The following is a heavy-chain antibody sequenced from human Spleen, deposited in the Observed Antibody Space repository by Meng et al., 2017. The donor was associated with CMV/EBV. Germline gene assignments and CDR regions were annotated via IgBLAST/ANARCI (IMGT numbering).Heavy chain of an antibody. CDR2: IYYSGST. D-gene: IGHD3-3*01. CDR3: ARGRREDVRITIFGVVEWFDP. Sequence: GGYYWSWIRQHPGKGLEWIGYIYYSGSTYYNPSLKSRVTISVGTSKNQFSLKLSSVTAADTAVYYCARGRREDVRITIFGVVEWFDPWGQGTLVTVSS. J-gene: IGHJ5*02. V-gene: IGHV4-31*02. CDR1: GGYY.